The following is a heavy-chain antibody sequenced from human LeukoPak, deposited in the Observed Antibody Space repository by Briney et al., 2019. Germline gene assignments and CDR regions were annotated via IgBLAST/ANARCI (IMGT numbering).Heavy chain of an antibody. V-gene: IGHV4-39*07. CDR3: ARAEWAWFGEQANYYYYMDV. D-gene: IGHD3-10*01. CDR2: IYYSGST. J-gene: IGHJ6*03. Sequence: SETLSLTCTVSGGSISSSSYYWGWIRQPPGKGLEWIGSIYYSGSTYYNPSLKSRVTISVDTSKNQFSLKLSSVTAADTAVYYCARAEWAWFGEQANYYYYMDVWGKGTTVTVSS. CDR1: GGSISSSSYY.